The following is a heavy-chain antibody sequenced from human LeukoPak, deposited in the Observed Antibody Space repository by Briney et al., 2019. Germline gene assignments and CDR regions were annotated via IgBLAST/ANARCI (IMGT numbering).Heavy chain of an antibody. D-gene: IGHD2-15*01. V-gene: IGHV4-39*01. CDR1: GGSISRSSYY. CDR3: ARARDCSGGSCYSSTWFDP. J-gene: IGHJ5*02. CDR2: IYYSGST. Sequence: SETLSLTCTVSGGSISRSSYYWGWIRQPPGKGLEWIGSIYYSGSTYYNPSLKSRVTISVDTSKNQFSLKLSSVTAADTAVYYCARARDCSGGSCYSSTWFDPWGQGTLVTVSS.